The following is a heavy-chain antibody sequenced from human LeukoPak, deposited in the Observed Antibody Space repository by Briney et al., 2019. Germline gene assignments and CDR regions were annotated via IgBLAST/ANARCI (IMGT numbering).Heavy chain of an antibody. CDR1: GFTFSSYE. CDR3: AELGITMIGGV. CDR2: ISSSGSTI. D-gene: IGHD3-10*02. J-gene: IGHJ6*04. V-gene: IGHV3-48*03. Sequence: GGSLRLSCAASGFTFSSYEMNWVRQAPGKGLEWVSYISSSGSTIYHADSVKGRFTISRDNAENSLYLQVNSLRAEDTAVYYCAELGITMIGGVWGKGTTVTISS.